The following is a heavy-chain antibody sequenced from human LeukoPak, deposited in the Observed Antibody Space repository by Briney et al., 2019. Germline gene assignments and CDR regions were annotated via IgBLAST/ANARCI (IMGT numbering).Heavy chain of an antibody. V-gene: IGHV3-30-3*01. J-gene: IGHJ6*02. CDR1: GLTFRKFA. D-gene: IGHD2/OR15-2a*01. CDR3: TTASRIKYYYYYYGMDV. CDR2: ISFDGTSK. Sequence: GRSLRLSCEVSGLTFRKFAMHWVRQAPGKGLEWVAVISFDGTSKYYADSVEGRFTISRDNSKNTLYLQMNSLKTEDTAVYYCTTASRIKYYYYYYGMDVWGQGTTVTVSS.